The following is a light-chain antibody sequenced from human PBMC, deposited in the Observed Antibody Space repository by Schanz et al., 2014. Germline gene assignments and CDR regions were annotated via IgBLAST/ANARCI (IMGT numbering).Light chain of an antibody. V-gene: IGLV2-14*03. Sequence: QSVLTQPASVSGSPGQSITISCTGTSSDVGGYNYVSWYQHHPGKAPKLMIYDVSNRPSGVSNRFSGSKSGNTASLTISGLQAEDEADYYCSSYAGSYTWLFGGGTKLTVL. J-gene: IGLJ3*02. CDR3: SSYAGSYTWL. CDR2: DVS. CDR1: SSDVGGYNY.